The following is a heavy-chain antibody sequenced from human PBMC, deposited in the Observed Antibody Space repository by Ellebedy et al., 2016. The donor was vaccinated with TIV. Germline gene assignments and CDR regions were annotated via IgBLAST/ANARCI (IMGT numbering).Heavy chain of an antibody. CDR2: INPNSGGT. D-gene: IGHD2-15*01. V-gene: IGHV1-2*04. CDR1: GYTFTGYY. J-gene: IGHJ6*02. CDR3: ARVSCSGGRCYHYYGLDV. Sequence: ASVKVSCKASGYTFTGYYLHWVRQAPGQGLEWMGWINPNSGGTNYAQKFQGWVTMTRDTSISTAYMELSRLRSDDTAVYYCARVSCSGGRCYHYYGLDVWGQGTTVTVSS.